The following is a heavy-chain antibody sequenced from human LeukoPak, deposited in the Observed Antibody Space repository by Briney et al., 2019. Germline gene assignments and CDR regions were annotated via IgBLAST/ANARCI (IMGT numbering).Heavy chain of an antibody. D-gene: IGHD4-17*01. CDR1: GYSISSGSY. CDR3: AKVGAYGDYARHDY. Sequence: SETLSLTCTVSGYSISSGSYWGWIRQPPGKGLEWIGNMFHSGDTYHNPSLKSRVTISADTSKNQFSLNLTSVTPADTAVYYCAKVGAYGDYARHDYWGQGTLVTVSS. V-gene: IGHV4-38-2*02. CDR2: MFHSGDT. J-gene: IGHJ4*02.